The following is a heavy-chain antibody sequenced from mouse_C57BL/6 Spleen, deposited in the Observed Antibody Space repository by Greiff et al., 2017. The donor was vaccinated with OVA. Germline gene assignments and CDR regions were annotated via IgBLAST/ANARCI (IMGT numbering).Heavy chain of an antibody. CDR1: GYTFTDYY. CDR3: AREYYGSSPAWVAY. D-gene: IGHD1-1*01. V-gene: IGHV1-76*01. Sequence: QVQLKQSGAELVRPGASVKLSCKASGYTFTDYYINWVKQRPGQGLEWIARIYPGSGNTYYNEKFKGKATLTAEKSSSTAYMQLSSLTSEDSAVYFGAREYYGSSPAWVAYWGQGTLVTVSA. J-gene: IGHJ3*01. CDR2: IYPGSGNT.